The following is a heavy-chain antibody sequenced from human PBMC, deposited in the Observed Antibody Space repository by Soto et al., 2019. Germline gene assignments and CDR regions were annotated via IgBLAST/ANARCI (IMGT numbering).Heavy chain of an antibody. CDR2: TANKVNSYTT. J-gene: IGHJ3*02. CDR1: GSGFSDQY. D-gene: IGHD6-13*01. V-gene: IGHV3-72*01. CDR3: TRGYSGFSIYALDI. Sequence: EVQLVESGGGLVQPGGSLRLSCVASGSGFSDQYMDWVRQAPGKGLEWVGRTANKVNSYTTEYAASVKGRFSISRDDSKNSLYLQMNGLKTEDTAIYFCTRGYSGFSIYALDIWGQGTMVTVSS.